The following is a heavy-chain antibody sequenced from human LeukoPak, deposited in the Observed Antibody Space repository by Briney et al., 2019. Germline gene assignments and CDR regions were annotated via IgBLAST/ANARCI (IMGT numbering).Heavy chain of an antibody. V-gene: IGHV3-74*01. CDR1: GFTFSSYW. CDR3: ASLGHAGYYDFWSGYYMPYYMDV. CDR2: ISSDGSST. J-gene: IGHJ6*03. Sequence: PGWALRLSCTASGFTFSSYWMHWVRQAPGKGLVWVSRISSDGSSTTYADSVKGRFTISRDNAKHTLYLQMNSLRAEDTAVYYCASLGHAGYYDFWSGYYMPYYMDVWGKGTTVTVSS. D-gene: IGHD3-3*01.